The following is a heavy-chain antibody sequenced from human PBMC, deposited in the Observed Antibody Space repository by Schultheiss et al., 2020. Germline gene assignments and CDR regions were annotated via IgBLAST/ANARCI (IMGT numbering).Heavy chain of an antibody. CDR1: GCTFSSYG. CDR2: IWYDGSNK. D-gene: IGHD6-19*01. J-gene: IGHJ4*02. V-gene: IGHV3-33*01. CDR3: ARDKTVAGCFDY. Sequence: GESLKISCAAAGCTFSSYGMHWVRQAPGKGLEWVAVIWYDGSNKYYVDSVKGRFIISRDNSKNTLYLQVNSLRAEDTAVYYCARDKTVAGCFDYWGQGTLVTVSS.